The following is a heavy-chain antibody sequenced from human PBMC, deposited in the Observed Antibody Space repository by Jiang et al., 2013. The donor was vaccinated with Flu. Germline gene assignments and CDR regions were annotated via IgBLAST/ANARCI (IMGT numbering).Heavy chain of an antibody. J-gene: IGHJ4*02. CDR3: ARVRFCSGGSCYVLFDF. CDR2: ISSNSGTI. V-gene: IGHV3-48*02. Sequence: YISSNSGTIYYADSVKGRFTISRDNAKNSLYLQMNSLRDEDTAVYFCARVRFCSGGSCYVLFDFWGQGTLVTVSS. D-gene: IGHD2-15*01.